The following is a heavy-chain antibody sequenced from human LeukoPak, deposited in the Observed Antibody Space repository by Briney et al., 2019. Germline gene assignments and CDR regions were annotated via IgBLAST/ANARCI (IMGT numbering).Heavy chain of an antibody. CDR3: AGSEVAGYNWFDP. V-gene: IGHV3-21*04. CDR2: ISSSSSYI. Sequence: GGSLRLSCAASGFTFSSYSMNWVRQAPGKGLEWVSSISSSSSYIYYADSVMGRFTISRDNSKNTLYLQMNSLRAEDTAVYYCAGSEVAGYNWFDPWGQGTLVTVSS. D-gene: IGHD6-19*01. CDR1: GFTFSSYS. J-gene: IGHJ5*02.